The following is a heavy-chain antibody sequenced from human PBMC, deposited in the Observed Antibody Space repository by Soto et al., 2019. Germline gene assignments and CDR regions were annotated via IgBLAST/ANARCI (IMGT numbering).Heavy chain of an antibody. J-gene: IGHJ4*02. CDR2: IFYSGGT. CDR3: ARRVVGVIKGFDY. Sequence: QLQLQESGPGLVKPSETLSLTCTVSGGSLSGYHYPWGWIRQAPGKGLEWIGNIFYSGGTYYNPSLESRVTISIDTSKNQFSLSLDSVTAADTAVYYCARRVVGVIKGFDYWGQGTLVTVSS. CDR1: GGSLSGYHYP. V-gene: IGHV4-39*01. D-gene: IGHD3-10*01.